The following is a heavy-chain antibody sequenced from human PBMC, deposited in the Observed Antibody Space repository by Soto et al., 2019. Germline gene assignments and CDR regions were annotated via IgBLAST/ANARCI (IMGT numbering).Heavy chain of an antibody. Sequence: ASVKVSCKASGGTFSGYAISWVRQAPGQGLEWMGGIIPIFGTANYAQKFQGRVTITADESTSTAYMELSSLRSEDTAVYYCARDQVPAALLGWFDPWGQGTLVTVSS. D-gene: IGHD2-2*01. CDR1: GGTFSGYA. J-gene: IGHJ5*02. CDR3: ARDQVPAALLGWFDP. V-gene: IGHV1-69*13. CDR2: IIPIFGTA.